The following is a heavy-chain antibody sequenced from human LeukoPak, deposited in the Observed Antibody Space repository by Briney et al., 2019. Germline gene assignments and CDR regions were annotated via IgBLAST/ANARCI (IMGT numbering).Heavy chain of an antibody. V-gene: IGHV3-21*01. J-gene: IGHJ4*02. Sequence: GGSLRLSCAASGFTFSSYSMNWVRQAPGKGLEWVSSISSSSSYIYYADSVKGRFTISRDNAKNSLYLQMNSLRAEDTAVYYCARDFWGYYDSSGYYDYWGQGTLVTVSS. CDR1: GFTFSSYS. CDR2: ISSSSSYI. CDR3: ARDFWGYYDSSGYYDY. D-gene: IGHD3-22*01.